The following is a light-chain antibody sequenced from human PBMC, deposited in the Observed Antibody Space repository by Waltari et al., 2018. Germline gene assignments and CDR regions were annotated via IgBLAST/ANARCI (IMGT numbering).Light chain of an antibody. CDR3: QKYSSWPPRYT. V-gene: IGKV3-15*01. CDR2: GAS. CDR1: QSISSD. J-gene: IGKJ2*01. Sequence: EIVMTQSPVTLSVSPGEGATLSCRASQSISSDLAWYQHKPGQAPRLLSYGASTCATGVPVRFSGSGSVTEFTRTISGLQSEDFAVYYCQKYSSWPPRYTFGQGIRLEIK.